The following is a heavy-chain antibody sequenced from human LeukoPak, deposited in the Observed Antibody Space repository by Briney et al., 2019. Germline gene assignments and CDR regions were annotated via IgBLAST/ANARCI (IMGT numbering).Heavy chain of an antibody. J-gene: IGHJ4*02. V-gene: IGHV4-30-2*01. CDR1: GGSISSGGYS. CDR3: ARDPTAGEQLGTFDY. D-gene: IGHD6-6*01. CDR2: IYHSGST. Sequence: TSQTLSLTCAVSGGSISSGGYSWSWIRQPPGKGLEWIGYIYHSGSTYYNPSLKSRVTISVDRSKNQLSLKLSSVTAADTAVYYCARDPTAGEQLGTFDYWGQGTLVTVSS.